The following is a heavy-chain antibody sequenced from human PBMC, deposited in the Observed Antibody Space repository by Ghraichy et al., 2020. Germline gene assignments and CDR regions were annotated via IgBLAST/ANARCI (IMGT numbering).Heavy chain of an antibody. CDR3: ARDPVSRGFGEILFGNNADC. V-gene: IGHV3-33*01. D-gene: IGHD3-10*01. J-gene: IGHJ4*02. CDR2: IWHDGSNK. Sequence: GGSLRLSCAASEFSFSSYAMHWVRQAPGKGLEWVAIIWHDGSNKYYADSVKGRFTISRDNSKNMLFLQMNRLSVEDSGVYYCARDPVSRGFGEILFGNNADCWGLGTLVTVSS. CDR1: EFSFSSYA.